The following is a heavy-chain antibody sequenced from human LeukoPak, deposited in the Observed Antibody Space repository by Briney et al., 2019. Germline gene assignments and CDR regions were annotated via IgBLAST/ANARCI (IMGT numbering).Heavy chain of an antibody. CDR2: ISYVGSNK. V-gene: IGHV3-30*04. Sequence: GRSLRLSCAASGFTFSSYAMHWVRQAPGKGLEWVAVISYVGSNKYYAESVRGRFTISRDHSKDPLYLQMNSLRAEATAVYYCARVYSHYGSGSYYNGYFDYWGQGTLVTVSS. CDR1: GFTFSSYA. J-gene: IGHJ4*02. CDR3: ARVYSHYGSGSYYNGYFDY. D-gene: IGHD3-10*01.